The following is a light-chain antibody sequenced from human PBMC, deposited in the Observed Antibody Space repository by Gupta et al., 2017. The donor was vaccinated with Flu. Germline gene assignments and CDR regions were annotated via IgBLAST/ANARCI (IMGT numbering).Light chain of an antibody. CDR2: GAS. J-gene: IGKJ3*01. CDR3: QQYGSSPLVT. V-gene: IGKV3-20*01. CDR1: QSVSSSY. Sequence: EMMLTQSPGTLSLSPGERATLSCRASQSVSSSYLAWYQQKPGQAPRLLIYGASSRATGIPDRFSGSGSGTDFTLTISRREPEDFAVYYCQQYGSSPLVTFGPGTKVDIK.